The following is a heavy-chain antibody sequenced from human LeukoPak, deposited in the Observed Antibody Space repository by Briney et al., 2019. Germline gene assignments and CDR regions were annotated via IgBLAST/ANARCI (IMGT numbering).Heavy chain of an antibody. V-gene: IGHV1-2*06. CDR1: GYTFTGYY. D-gene: IGHD6-19*01. J-gene: IGHJ4*02. CDR2: INPNSGGT. Sequence: ASVKVSCKASGYTFTGYYIHWVRQAPGQGLEWMGRINPNSGGTDYAQKFQGRVTMTRDTSISTAYMELSRLRSDDTAVYHCARAYSSGWGRFDYWGQGTLVTVSS. CDR3: ARAYSSGWGRFDY.